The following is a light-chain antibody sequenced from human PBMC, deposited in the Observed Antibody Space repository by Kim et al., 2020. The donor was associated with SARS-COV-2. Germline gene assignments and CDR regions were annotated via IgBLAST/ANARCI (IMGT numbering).Light chain of an antibody. J-gene: IGKJ1*01. CDR3: LQFYSHPRT. V-gene: IGKV1-8*01. CDR1: QPIGTY. Sequence: IQITQSPPSLSASTGDSVTITCRASQPIGTYLAWYQQTPGKAPKFLIYAASTLHTGVPSRFTGSGSGTEFTLTISSLQSEDFATYYCLQFYSHPRTFGQGTKVDIK. CDR2: AAS.